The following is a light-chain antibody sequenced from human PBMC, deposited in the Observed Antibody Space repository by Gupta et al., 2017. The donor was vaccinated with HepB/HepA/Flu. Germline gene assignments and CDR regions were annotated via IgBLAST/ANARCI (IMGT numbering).Light chain of an antibody. V-gene: IGLV3-19*01. CDR3: NSRDSSDNHVV. J-gene: IGLJ2*01. CDR1: CLRSYY. Sequence: SSELTQDPAMSVALGQTVRITCQGDCLRSYYATWYQQKPGKAPIFVMYGKNNRPSGIPDRFSGSSSGNTASLTITGAQAEDEADYYCNSRDSSDNHVVFGGGTKLTVL. CDR2: GKN.